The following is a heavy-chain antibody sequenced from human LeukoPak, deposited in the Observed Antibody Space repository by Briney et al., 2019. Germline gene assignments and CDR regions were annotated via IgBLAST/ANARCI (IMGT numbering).Heavy chain of an antibody. CDR1: GYTFTGYY. CDR3: AREEFGELSPYYYGMDV. J-gene: IGHJ6*02. D-gene: IGHD3-10*01. V-gene: IGHV1-2*02. CDR2: INPNSGGT. Sequence: SVKVSCKASGYTFTGYYMHWVRQAPGQGLEWMGWINPNSGGTNYAQKFQGRVTMTRDTSISTAYMELSRLRSDDTAVYYCAREEFGELSPYYYGMDVWGQGTTVTVSS.